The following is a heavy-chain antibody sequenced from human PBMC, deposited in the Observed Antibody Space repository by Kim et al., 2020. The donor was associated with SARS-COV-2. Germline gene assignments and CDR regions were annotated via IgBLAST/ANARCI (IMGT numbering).Heavy chain of an antibody. CDR2: IYYSGST. D-gene: IGHD2-21*02. CDR3: ARNGYCGGDCYSPWYYYGMDV. Sequence: SETLSLTCTVSGGSISSYYWSWIRQPPGKGLEWIGYIYYSGSTNYNPSLKSRVTISVDTSKNQFSLKLSSVTAADTAVYYCARNGYCGGDCYSPWYYYGMDVWGQGTTVTVSS. J-gene: IGHJ6*02. CDR1: GGSISSYY. V-gene: IGHV4-59*08.